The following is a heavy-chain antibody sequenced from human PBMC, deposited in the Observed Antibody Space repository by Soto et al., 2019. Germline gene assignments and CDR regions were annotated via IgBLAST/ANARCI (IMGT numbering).Heavy chain of an antibody. Sequence: HPGGSLRLSCAASGFTFSSYAMSWVRQAPGKGLEWVSAISGSGGSTYYADSVKGRFTISRDNSKNTLYLQMNSLRAEDTAVYYCAKDRRGGNSVSGNWFDPWGQGTLITVSS. CDR1: GFTFSSYA. CDR3: AKDRRGGNSVSGNWFDP. D-gene: IGHD2-21*02. CDR2: ISGSGGST. V-gene: IGHV3-23*01. J-gene: IGHJ5*02.